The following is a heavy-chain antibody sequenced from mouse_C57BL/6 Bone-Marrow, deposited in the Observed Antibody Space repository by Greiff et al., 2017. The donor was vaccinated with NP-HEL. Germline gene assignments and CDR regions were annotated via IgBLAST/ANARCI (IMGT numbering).Heavy chain of an antibody. D-gene: IGHD1-1*01. J-gene: IGHJ2*01. CDR1: GYTFTSYW. V-gene: IGHV1-69*01. CDR2: IDPSDSYT. Sequence: QVQLQQPGAELVMPGASVKLSCKASGYTFTSYWMHWVKQRPGQGLEWIGEIDPSDSYTNYNQKFKGKSTLTVDKSSSPAYMQLSSLTSEDSAVYYCAREVYYYATYYFDYWGQGTTLTVSS. CDR3: AREVYYYATYYFDY.